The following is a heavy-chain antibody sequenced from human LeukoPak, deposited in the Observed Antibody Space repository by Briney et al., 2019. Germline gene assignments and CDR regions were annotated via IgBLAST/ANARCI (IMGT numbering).Heavy chain of an antibody. Sequence: HPGGSLRLSCAVSGLTVNNNYVNWVRQAPGKGLEWVSVIHNTVRIHYADSVNGRFTISRDTSKNTVYLQMNGLRAEDTAVYYCILTTVATSIEYWGPGTLVTVS. CDR2: IHNTVRI. D-gene: IGHD4-23*01. J-gene: IGHJ4*02. CDR3: ILTTVATSIEY. V-gene: IGHV3-53*01. CDR1: GLTVNNNY.